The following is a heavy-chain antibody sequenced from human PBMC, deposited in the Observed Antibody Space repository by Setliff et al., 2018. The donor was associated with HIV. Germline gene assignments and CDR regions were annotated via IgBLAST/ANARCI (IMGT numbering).Heavy chain of an antibody. J-gene: IGHJ4*02. CDR2: VDYTGST. V-gene: IGHV4-39*07. CDR1: GGSISTSNYY. CDR3: ARQGNIVVVTSFDY. Sequence: PSETLSLTCTVSGGSISTSNYYWGWVRQPPGKGLEWVGNVDYTGSTYYNPSLKSRVTISVDTSKNQFSLSLNSVTAADTAVYYGARQGNIVVVTSFDYWGQGTLVTVSS. D-gene: IGHD2-21*02.